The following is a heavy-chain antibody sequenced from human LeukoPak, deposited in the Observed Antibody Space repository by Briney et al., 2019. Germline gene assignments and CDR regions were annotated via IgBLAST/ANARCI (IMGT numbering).Heavy chain of an antibody. D-gene: IGHD3-10*01. J-gene: IGHJ3*02. Sequence: ASVKVSCKASGYTFTSYDINWVRQATGQGLEWMGWMNPNSGNTGYAQKFRGRVTMTRNTSISTAYMELSSLRSEDTAVYYCARGYPPVLLWFGELSGTDAFDIWGQGTMVTVSS. CDR2: MNPNSGNT. V-gene: IGHV1-8*01. CDR3: ARGYPPVLLWFGELSGTDAFDI. CDR1: GYTFTSYD.